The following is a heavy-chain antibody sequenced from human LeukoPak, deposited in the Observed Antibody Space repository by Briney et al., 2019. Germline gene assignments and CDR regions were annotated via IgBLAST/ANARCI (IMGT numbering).Heavy chain of an antibody. CDR3: AQQVVGTSNTFDT. CDR1: GASINNYY. J-gene: IGHJ3*02. D-gene: IGHD2-15*01. Sequence: PSETLSLTCTVSGASINNYYWTWIRRAPGKGLEWIGSMSYSGNTDYNPVLTKSRVTISVDRSKSQIYLSLGSVTAADTAVYFCAQQVVGTSNTFDTWGQGAWVTVSS. CDR2: MSYSGNT. V-gene: IGHV4-59*03.